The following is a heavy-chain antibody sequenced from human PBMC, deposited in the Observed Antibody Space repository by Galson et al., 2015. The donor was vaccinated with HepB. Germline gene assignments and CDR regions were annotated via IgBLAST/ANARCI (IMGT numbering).Heavy chain of an antibody. V-gene: IGHV1-3*01. CDR1: GYTFTSYA. CDR3: ARDLPRRPPIVGATSSDY. J-gene: IGHJ4*02. Sequence: SVKVSCKASGYTFTSYAMHWVRQAPGQRLEWMGWINAGNGNTKYSQKFQGRVTITRDTSASTAYMELSSLRSEDTAVYYCARDLPRRPPIVGATSSDYWGQGTLVTVSS. CDR2: INAGNGNT. D-gene: IGHD1-26*01.